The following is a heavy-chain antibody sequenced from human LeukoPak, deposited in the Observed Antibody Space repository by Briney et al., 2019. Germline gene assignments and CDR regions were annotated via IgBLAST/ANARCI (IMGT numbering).Heavy chain of an antibody. CDR2: IRYDGSNK. V-gene: IGHV3-30*02. CDR1: GFTFSSYG. CDR3: ARNGETPYYYYYYMDV. J-gene: IGHJ6*03. D-gene: IGHD2-8*01. Sequence: LPGGSLRLSCAASGFTFSSYGMHWVRQAPGKGLEWVTFIRYDGSNKYYADSVKGRFTISRDNAKNSLYLQMNSLRAEDTAVYYCARNGETPYYYYYYMDVWGKGTTVTVSS.